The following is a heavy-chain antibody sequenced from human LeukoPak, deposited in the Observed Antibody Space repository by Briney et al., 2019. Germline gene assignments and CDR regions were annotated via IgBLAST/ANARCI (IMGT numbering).Heavy chain of an antibody. CDR2: ISSSSSYI. CDR1: GFTFSNYW. V-gene: IGHV3-21*01. D-gene: IGHD1-26*01. J-gene: IGHJ3*02. CDR3: ARGSDSGSYQDGHDAFDI. Sequence: GGSLRLSCAASGFTFSNYWMSWVRQAPGKGLEWVSSISSSSSYIYYADSVKGRFTISRDNAKSSLYLQMNSLRAEDTAVYYCARGSDSGSYQDGHDAFDIWGQGTMVTVSS.